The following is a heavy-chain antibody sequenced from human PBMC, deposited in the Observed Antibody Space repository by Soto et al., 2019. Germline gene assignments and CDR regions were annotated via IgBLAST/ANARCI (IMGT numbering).Heavy chain of an antibody. CDR2: ISGDGRST. CDR1: GFAFSSYW. CDR3: ARRDWSGDYCDF. J-gene: IGHJ4*02. V-gene: IGHV3-74*01. D-gene: IGHD3-3*01. Sequence: EAQLVESGGGLVQPGGSLRLSCAASGFAFSSYWMHWVRQVPGKGLVWVSRISGDGRSTHYADFAKGRFSISRDNAKNLVYLQMNSLRVEDTAIYDCARRDWSGDYCDFWGQGLLVTVSS.